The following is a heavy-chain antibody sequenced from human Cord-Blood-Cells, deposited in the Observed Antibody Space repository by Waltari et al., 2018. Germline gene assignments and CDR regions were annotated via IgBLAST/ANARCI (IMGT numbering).Heavy chain of an antibody. CDR2: IKQDGSEK. Sequence: EVQLVESGGGLVQPGGSLGLSCAASGFSFSSYWMSWVRQAPGKGLEWVANIKQDGSEKYYVDSVKGRFTISRDNAKNSLYLQMNSLRAEDTAVYYCARDRVYGSGSLDYWGQGTLVTVSS. D-gene: IGHD3-10*01. CDR3: ARDRVYGSGSLDY. CDR1: GFSFSSYW. V-gene: IGHV3-7*01. J-gene: IGHJ4*02.